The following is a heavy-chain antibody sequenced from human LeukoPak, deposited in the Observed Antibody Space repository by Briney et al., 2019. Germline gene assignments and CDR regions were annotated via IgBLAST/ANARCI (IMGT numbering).Heavy chain of an antibody. CDR2: IYPSDSDT. J-gene: IGHJ3*02. CDR1: GYSFGIYW. CDR3: ARPANRGDAFDI. V-gene: IGHV5-51*01. Sequence: GESLKISCQASGYSFGIYWIGWVRQMPGKGLEWIGIIYPSDSDTRYSPSFQGQVTISADKSITTAYLQWSSLRASDTAMYYCARPANRGDAFDIWGQGTMVTVSS. D-gene: IGHD2/OR15-2a*01.